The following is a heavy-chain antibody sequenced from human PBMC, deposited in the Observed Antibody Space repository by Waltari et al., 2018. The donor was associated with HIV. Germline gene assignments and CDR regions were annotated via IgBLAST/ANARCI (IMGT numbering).Heavy chain of an antibody. CDR2: IYYSGTT. CDR3: AREALRTFDP. J-gene: IGHJ5*02. Sequence: QVQLQESGPGLVKPSETLSLTCTVSGGSLNYYYWSWIRQPPGKRLEWIGHIYYSGTTNYNPSLMSRVSISIDTSKNQFSLKLSSLIPADTAVYYCAREALRTFDPWGQGALVTVSS. CDR1: GGSLNYYY. V-gene: IGHV4-59*01.